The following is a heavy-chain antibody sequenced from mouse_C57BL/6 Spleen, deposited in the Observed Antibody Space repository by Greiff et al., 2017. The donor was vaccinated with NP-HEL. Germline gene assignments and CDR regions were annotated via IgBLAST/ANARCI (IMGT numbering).Heavy chain of an antibody. CDR1: GYAFSSSW. CDR2: IYPGDGDT. V-gene: IGHV1-82*01. Sequence: QVQLQQSGPELVKPGASVKISCKASGYAFSSSWMNWVKQRPGKGLEWIGRIYPGDGDTNYNGKFKGKATLTADKSSSTAYMQLSSLTSEDSAVYFCARWYDGYYYWGQGTTLTVSS. J-gene: IGHJ2*01. CDR3: ARWYDGYYY. D-gene: IGHD2-3*01.